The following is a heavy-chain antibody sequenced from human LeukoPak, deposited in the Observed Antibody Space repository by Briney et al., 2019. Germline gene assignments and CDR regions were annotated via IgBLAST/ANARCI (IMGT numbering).Heavy chain of an antibody. CDR3: ARESALGRWDY. D-gene: IGHD7-27*01. CDR1: GGSISSFY. CDR2: IYYSGST. Sequence: VKPSETLSLTCTVSGGSISSFYWSWIRQPPGKGLEWIGSIYYSGSTNYNPSLKSRVTISVDTSKNQFSLKLSSVTAADTAVYYCARESALGRWDYWGQGTLVTVSS. J-gene: IGHJ4*02. V-gene: IGHV4-59*01.